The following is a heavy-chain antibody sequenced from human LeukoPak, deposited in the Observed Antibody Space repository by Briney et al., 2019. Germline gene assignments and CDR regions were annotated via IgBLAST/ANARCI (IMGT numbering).Heavy chain of an antibody. V-gene: IGHV1-69*04. Sequence: SVKVSCKAPGGTFSSYAISWVPQALGQGLEWMGRIIPIFGIANYAQTFQGTVTITADKSTSTAYMELSSLRSEDTAVYYCASARDVLTGVFDYWGQGTLVTVSS. CDR1: GGTFSSYA. J-gene: IGHJ4*02. CDR3: ASARDVLTGVFDY. CDR2: IIPIFGIA. D-gene: IGHD6-6*01.